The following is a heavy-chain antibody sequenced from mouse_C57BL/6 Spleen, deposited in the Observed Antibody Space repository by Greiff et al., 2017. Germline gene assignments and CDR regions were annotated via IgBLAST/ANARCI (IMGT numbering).Heavy chain of an antibody. J-gene: IGHJ1*03. CDR2: IRNKANGYTT. V-gene: IGHV7-3*01. CDR3: ARPPDYYGSSYGYFDV. D-gene: IGHD1-1*01. Sequence: EVQGVESGGGLVQPGGSLSLSCAASGFTFTDYYMSWVRQPPGKALEWLGFIRNKANGYTTEYSASVKGRVTISRDNSQSILYLQMNALRAEDSADYYCARPPDYYGSSYGYFDVWGTGTTVTVSS. CDR1: GFTFTDYY.